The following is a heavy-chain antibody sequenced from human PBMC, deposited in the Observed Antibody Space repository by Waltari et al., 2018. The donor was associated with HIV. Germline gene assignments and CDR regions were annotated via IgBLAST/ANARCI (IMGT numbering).Heavy chain of an antibody. CDR3: VRDSSGYYGHFDY. D-gene: IGHD6-19*01. CDR2: ITSDGDTT. V-gene: IGHV3-64*01. CDR1: GFTFSNYT. J-gene: IGHJ4*02. Sequence: EVQLVESGGGLVQPGGSLRLSCAASGFTFSNYTMHWDRQAPGKVLEYLSAITSDGDTTYYVNSVKGRFTISRDNSKNTLYLQMGSLRAEDMAVFYCVRDSSGYYGHFDYWGQGTLVTVSS.